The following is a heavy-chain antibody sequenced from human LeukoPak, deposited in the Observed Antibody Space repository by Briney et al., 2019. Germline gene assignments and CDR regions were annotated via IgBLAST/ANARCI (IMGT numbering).Heavy chain of an antibody. D-gene: IGHD6-19*01. CDR1: GGSISSYY. CDR3: AREASSGWYRGSLDV. Sequence: SETLSLTCTVSGGSISSYYWSWIRQPPGKGLEWIGRIYTSGSTNYNPSLKSRVTISVDTSKNQFSLKLSSVTAADTAVYYCAREASSGWYRGSLDVWGKGTTVTISS. V-gene: IGHV4-4*08. CDR2: IYTSGST. J-gene: IGHJ6*04.